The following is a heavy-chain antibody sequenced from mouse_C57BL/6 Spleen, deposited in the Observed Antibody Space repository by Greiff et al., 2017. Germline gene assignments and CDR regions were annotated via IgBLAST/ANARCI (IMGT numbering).Heavy chain of an antibody. J-gene: IGHJ3*01. D-gene: IGHD6-1*01. V-gene: IGHV14-4*01. Sequence: VQLQQSGAELVRPGASVKLSCTASGFNIKDDYMPWVKQRPEQGLEWIGWIDPENGDTEYASKFPGTATITADPTSTTASLQLSSRTSEDTAVDYCTTSAGGVAYWGQGTLVTVSA. CDR3: TTSAGGVAY. CDR1: GFNIKDDY. CDR2: IDPENGDT.